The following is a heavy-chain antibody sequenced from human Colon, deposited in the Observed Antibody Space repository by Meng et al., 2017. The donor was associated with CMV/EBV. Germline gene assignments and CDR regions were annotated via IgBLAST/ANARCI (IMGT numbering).Heavy chain of an antibody. Sequence: GESLKISCVASGFTFNNFGMHWVRQAPGKGLEWVAFIRYDGGKTYYAESLQGRFTISRDNSKSNLYLEMKLLRPEDTAFYFCARAGVGAKDYWGQGTLVTVSS. J-gene: IGHJ4*02. D-gene: IGHD1-26*01. CDR1: GFTFNNFG. CDR2: IRYDGGKT. CDR3: ARAGVGAKDY. V-gene: IGHV3-30*02.